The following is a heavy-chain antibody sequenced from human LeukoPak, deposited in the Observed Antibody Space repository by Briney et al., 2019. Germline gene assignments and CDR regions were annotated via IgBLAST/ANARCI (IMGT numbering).Heavy chain of an antibody. CDR3: TGVTRSSWYDY. D-gene: IGHD6-13*01. CDR1: GFTFSNAW. V-gene: IGHV3-15*01. J-gene: IGHJ4*02. CDR2: IKSKTDGGTP. Sequence: KPGGSLRLSCAASGFTFSNAWMSWVSQAPGKGLEWLGRIKSKTDGGTPDYAAPVNGRFTISRDDSKNTLYLQMNSLKTEDTAVYYCTGVTRSSWYDYWGQGTLVTVSS.